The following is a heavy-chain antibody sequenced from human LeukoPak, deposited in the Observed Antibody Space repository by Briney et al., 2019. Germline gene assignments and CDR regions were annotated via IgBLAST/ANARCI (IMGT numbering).Heavy chain of an antibody. CDR1: GGTFSSYS. CDR2: IIPIFDIP. J-gene: IGHJ5*02. CDR3: ARDFKESKRNDAHWFDP. D-gene: IGHD1-1*01. V-gene: IGHV1-69*04. Sequence: ASVKVSCKASGGTFSSYSISWVRQAPGQGLEWMGRIIPIFDIPNYAQKFQGRVTIAADKSTSTAYMELSSLRSEDTAVYYCARDFKESKRNDAHWFDPWGQGTLVTVSS.